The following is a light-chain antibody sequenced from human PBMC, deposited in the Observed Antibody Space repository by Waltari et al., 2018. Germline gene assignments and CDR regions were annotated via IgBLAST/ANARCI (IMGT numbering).Light chain of an antibody. J-gene: IGLJ1*01. CDR3: CSYAGSSTYV. Sequence: QSALTQPASVSGSPGLSITISCPGTSSDVGSYNLVSWDQQHPGKAPKLMVYEGSKRPSGVSNRFSGSKSGNTASRTISGLQAEDEADYYCCSYAGSSTYVVGTGTKVTVL. CDR2: EGS. CDR1: SSDVGSYNL. V-gene: IGLV2-23*01.